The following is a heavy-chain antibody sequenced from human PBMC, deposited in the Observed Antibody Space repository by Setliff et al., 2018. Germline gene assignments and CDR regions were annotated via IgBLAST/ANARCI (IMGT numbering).Heavy chain of an antibody. J-gene: IGHJ5*01. D-gene: IGHD4-17*01. CDR2: IFNGGSSA. V-gene: IGHV3-23*03. Sequence: GGSLRLSCAASGFTFNNFALSWVRQAPGKGLEWVSTIFNGGSSAYYADSVKGRFTISRDNSKSTLYLQMNSLRAEDTAKYYCAKDPNGDYIGAFDSWGRGTLVTVSS. CDR1: GFTFNNFA. CDR3: AKDPNGDYIGAFDS.